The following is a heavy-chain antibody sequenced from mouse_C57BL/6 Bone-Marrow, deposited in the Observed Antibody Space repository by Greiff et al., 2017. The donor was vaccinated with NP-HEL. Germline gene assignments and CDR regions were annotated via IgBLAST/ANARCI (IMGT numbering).Heavy chain of an antibody. D-gene: IGHD2-12*01. CDR2: IHPNSGST. Sequence: QVQLQQPGAELVKPGASVKLSCKASVYTFTSYWMHWVKQRPGQGLEWIGMIHPNSGSTNYNEKFKSKATLTVDKSSSTAYMQLSSLTSEDSAVYYCARDSYHLFYAMDYWGQGTSVTVSS. J-gene: IGHJ4*01. CDR1: VYTFTSYW. CDR3: ARDSYHLFYAMDY. V-gene: IGHV1-64*01.